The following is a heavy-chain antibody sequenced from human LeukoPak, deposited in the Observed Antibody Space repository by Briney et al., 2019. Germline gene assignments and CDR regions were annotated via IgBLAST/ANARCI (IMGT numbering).Heavy chain of an antibody. D-gene: IGHD3-10*01. CDR2: IHQSEST. CDR1: GDSISNDHW. V-gene: IGHV4-4*02. CDR3: ARAGHYCLDY. J-gene: IGHJ4*02. Sequence: PSGTLSLTCAVSGDSISNDHWWSWVRPSPGKGLEWIGEIHQSESTNYNPSFESRLTISVDQSKNQFSLKLRSVTAADTAVYYCARAGHYCLDYLGQGTLVTVSS.